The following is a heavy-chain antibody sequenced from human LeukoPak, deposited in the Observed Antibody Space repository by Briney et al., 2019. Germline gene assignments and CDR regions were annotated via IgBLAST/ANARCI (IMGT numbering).Heavy chain of an antibody. CDR2: INSDGSST. V-gene: IGHV3-74*01. Sequence: PGGSLRLSCAASGFTVSSYWMHWVRQAPGKVLVWVSRINSDGSSTSYADSVKGRFTIARDNAKNTLYLQMNSLRAEDTAVYYCARTTVHPEYFQHWGQGTLVTVSS. CDR1: GFTVSSYW. D-gene: IGHD1-14*01. J-gene: IGHJ1*01. CDR3: ARTTVHPEYFQH.